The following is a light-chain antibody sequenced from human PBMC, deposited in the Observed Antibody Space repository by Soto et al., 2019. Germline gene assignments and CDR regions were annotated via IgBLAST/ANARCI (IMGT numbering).Light chain of an antibody. CDR3: QQYGGSPYT. J-gene: IGKJ2*01. CDR1: QSVRSNY. CDR2: GAS. V-gene: IGKV3-20*01. Sequence: EIVLTQSPGTLSLSPGERATLSCRASQSVRSNYLAWYQQKPGQAPRLPIYGASSRATAIPDRFSGTGSGTDFTLTISRLEPEDFAVYYCQQYGGSPYTFGRGTKLEIK.